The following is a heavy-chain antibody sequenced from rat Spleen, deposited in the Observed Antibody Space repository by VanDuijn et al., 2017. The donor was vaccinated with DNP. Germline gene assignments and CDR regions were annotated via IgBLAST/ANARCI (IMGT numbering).Heavy chain of an antibody. CDR3: ARHDNFDWFAY. CDR2: VSTSGSKT. V-gene: IGHV5-25*01. J-gene: IGHJ3*01. CDR1: GFTFSNYY. D-gene: IGHD1-10*01. Sequence: EVQLVESGGGLVQPGKSLKLSCSASGFTFSNYYMAWVRQSPKRGLEWVATVSTSGSKTYYQDYVNGRFTVSRDDAKSSLYLQLNSLKSEDTATYFCARHDNFDWFAYWGQGTLVTVSS.